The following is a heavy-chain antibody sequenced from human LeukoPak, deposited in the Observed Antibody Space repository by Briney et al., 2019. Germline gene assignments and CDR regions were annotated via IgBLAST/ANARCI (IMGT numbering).Heavy chain of an antibody. CDR3: ARSPANRGSGFDY. J-gene: IGHJ4*02. CDR1: GGSVSSGSYY. D-gene: IGHD7-27*01. Sequence: PSETLSLTCTVSGGSVSSGSYYWSWIRQPPGKGLEWIGYIYYSGSTNYNPSLKSRVTISVDTSKNQFSLKLSSVTAADTAVYYCARSPANRGSGFDYWGQGTLVTVSS. V-gene: IGHV4-61*01. CDR2: IYYSGST.